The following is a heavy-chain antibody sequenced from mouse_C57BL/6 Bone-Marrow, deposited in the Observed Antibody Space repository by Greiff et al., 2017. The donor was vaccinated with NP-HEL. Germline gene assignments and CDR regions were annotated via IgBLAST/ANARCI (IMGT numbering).Heavy chain of an antibody. CDR3: ARWGLRRGGAMDY. CDR1: GFTFSDYG. CDR2: ISSGSSTI. D-gene: IGHD2-4*01. Sequence: EVKVVESGGGLVKPGGSLTLSCAASGFTFSDYGMHWVRQAPEKGLEWVAYISSGSSTIYYADTVKGRFTISRDNAKNPMFLKMTSLRSEDTAMYYCARWGLRRGGAMDYWGQGTSVTVSS. J-gene: IGHJ4*01. V-gene: IGHV5-17*01.